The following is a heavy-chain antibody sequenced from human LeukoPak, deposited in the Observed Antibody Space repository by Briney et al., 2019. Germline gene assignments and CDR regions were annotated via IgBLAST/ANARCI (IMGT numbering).Heavy chain of an antibody. V-gene: IGHV4-59*02. J-gene: IGHJ4*02. CDR1: GDSVRSYY. CDR3: ARSKSDWSFIDY. CDR2: INYNGGN. Sequence: SETLSLTCSVSGDSVRSYYCIWIRQSPGKGLDWIGHINYNGGNSLSPSLKSRGTLSVDTSKSQFSLRLRSVTAADTAVYYCARSKSDWSFIDYWGQGILVSVSS. D-gene: IGHD2-21*02.